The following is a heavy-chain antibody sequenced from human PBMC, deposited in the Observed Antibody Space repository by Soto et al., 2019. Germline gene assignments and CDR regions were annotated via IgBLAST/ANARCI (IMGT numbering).Heavy chain of an antibody. V-gene: IGHV1-8*01. CDR1: GYTLNSYD. J-gene: IGHJ6*02. D-gene: IGHD5-18*01. Sequence: ASVKLSFKASGYTLNSYDINWLRQATRQGLEWMGWMNPNSGNTGYAQKFQGRVTMTRNTSISTAYMELSSLRSEDTAVYYCAREGWDTAMVTGYGMDVWGQGTTVTVSS. CDR3: AREGWDTAMVTGYGMDV. CDR2: MNPNSGNT.